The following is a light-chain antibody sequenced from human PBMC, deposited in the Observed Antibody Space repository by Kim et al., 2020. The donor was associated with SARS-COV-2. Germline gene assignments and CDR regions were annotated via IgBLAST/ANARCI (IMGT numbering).Light chain of an antibody. CDR1: QSISSW. CDR3: QQYNSFAWT. J-gene: IGKJ1*01. Sequence: ASVGDRVTITCRASQSISSWLAWYQQKPGKAPKLLIYKASSLESGVPSRFSGSGSGTEFTLTISSLQPDDFATYYCQQYNSFAWTFGQGTKVEIK. V-gene: IGKV1-5*03. CDR2: KAS.